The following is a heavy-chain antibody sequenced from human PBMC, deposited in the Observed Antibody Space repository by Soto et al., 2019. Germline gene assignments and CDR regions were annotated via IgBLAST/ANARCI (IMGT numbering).Heavy chain of an antibody. CDR3: ARPLVTAGPDAREI. V-gene: IGHV3-48*03. J-gene: IGHJ3*02. D-gene: IGHD2-21*02. CDR2: ISNSGRTI. CDR1: GFTFSTDE. Sequence: EVQLVESGGGLVQPGGSLRLSCVASGFTFSTDEMQWVRPAPGKGLEWVSSISNSGRTIYYAVSVKGRFTISRDNAKASPLLQMDSLRAEDTAVYYWARPLVTAGPDAREIWGQGTMVTVSS.